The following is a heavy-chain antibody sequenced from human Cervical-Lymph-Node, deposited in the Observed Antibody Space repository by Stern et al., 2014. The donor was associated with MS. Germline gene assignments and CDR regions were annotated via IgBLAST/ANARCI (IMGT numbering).Heavy chain of an antibody. CDR2: VNTDETDT. D-gene: IGHD6-13*01. CDR3: LRGLRGVPGTDY. V-gene: IGHV3-74*01. J-gene: IGHJ4*02. CDR1: GFTFSNYW. Sequence: EVQLVQSGGGLVQPGGSLTLSCAASGFTFSNYWMHLVRQVPGKGLVWVAHVNTDETDTTYADSVKGRFSISRDNAKNTLYLRMNSMGVEDTAIYYCLRGLRGVPGTDYWGRGTLVTVSS.